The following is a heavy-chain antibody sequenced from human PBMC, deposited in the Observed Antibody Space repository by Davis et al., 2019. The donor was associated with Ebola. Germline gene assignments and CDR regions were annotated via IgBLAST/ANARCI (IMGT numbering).Heavy chain of an antibody. D-gene: IGHD3-9*01. CDR1: GFTFSSYA. J-gene: IGHJ4*02. Sequence: PGGSLRLSCAASGFTFSSYAMHWVRQAPGKGLEYVSAISSNGGSTYYANSVKGRFTISRDNARDSLYLQMDSLRVEDTAIYYCARDAFSLSRYDTEDHWGQGTLVTVSS. CDR2: ISSNGGST. V-gene: IGHV3-64*01. CDR3: ARDAFSLSRYDTEDH.